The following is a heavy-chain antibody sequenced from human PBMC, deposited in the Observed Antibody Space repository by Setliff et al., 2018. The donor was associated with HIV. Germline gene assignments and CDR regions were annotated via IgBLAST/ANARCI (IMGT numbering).Heavy chain of an antibody. CDR2: IYYSGST. J-gene: IGHJ3*02. CDR3: ARAEMATIVAFDI. V-gene: IGHV4-59*01. Sequence: SETLSLTCTISDGSFSSDYWTWIRQTPGKGLEWIGYIYYSGSTKYNPSLTSRVTIAVDTSKNHFSLKLTSVTAADTAVYYCARAEMATIVAFDIWGQGTMVTVSS. D-gene: IGHD5-12*01. CDR1: DGSFSSDY.